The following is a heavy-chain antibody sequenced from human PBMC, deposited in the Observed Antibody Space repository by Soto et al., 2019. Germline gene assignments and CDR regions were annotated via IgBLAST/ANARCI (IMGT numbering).Heavy chain of an antibody. J-gene: IGHJ6*02. CDR1: GGSFSSYY. CDR3: TRGRYSSGWRDYYYFGLDV. D-gene: IGHD6-19*01. CDR2: VNHSGST. Sequence: SETLSLTCAVYGGSFSSYYWNLIRQSPEKGLEWIGEVNHSGSTNYNPSLKSRVTLSVDTSKNQFSLRLTSVTAADTGIYYCTRGRYSSGWRDYYYFGLDVCGQRTTVTVSS. V-gene: IGHV4-34*01.